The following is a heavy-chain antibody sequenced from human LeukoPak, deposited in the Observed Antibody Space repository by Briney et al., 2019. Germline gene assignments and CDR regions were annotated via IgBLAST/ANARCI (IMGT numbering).Heavy chain of an antibody. J-gene: IGHJ5*02. CDR1: GGSLSSSSYY. Sequence: SESLSLTCTVSGGSLSSSSYYWGWIRQPPGKGLEWIGRIYYSGSTYYNPSLKSRVTISVDTSKKQFSLKLSAVTAADTAVYYCARHAGYSSGWVSSWGQGTLVTVSS. V-gene: IGHV4-39*01. CDR3: ARHAGYSSGWVSS. D-gene: IGHD6-19*01. CDR2: IYYSGST.